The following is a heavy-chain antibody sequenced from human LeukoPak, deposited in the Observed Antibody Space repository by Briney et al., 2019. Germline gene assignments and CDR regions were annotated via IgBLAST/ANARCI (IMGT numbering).Heavy chain of an antibody. V-gene: IGHV4-59*01. J-gene: IGHJ6*03. CDR1: DDSITMYY. CDR2: VDHTGST. Sequence: SGTLSLTCTVSDDSITMYYWTWIRQPPGKGLEWIGYVDHTGSTKFNPSLSGRVSISRDTSNNFFSLRLRSVTAADTAVYFCARGRVSSSTWYSTYYYFFYMDFWGKGTTVTVSS. D-gene: IGHD4-11*01. CDR3: ARGRVSSSTWYSTYYYFFYMDF.